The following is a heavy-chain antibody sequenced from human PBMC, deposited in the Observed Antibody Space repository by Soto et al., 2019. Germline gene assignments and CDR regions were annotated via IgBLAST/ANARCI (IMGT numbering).Heavy chain of an antibody. D-gene: IGHD3-10*01. V-gene: IGHV3-11*01. Sequence: GGSLRLSCAASGFTFSDYYMSWIRQAPGKGLEWVSYISSSGSTIYYADSVKGRFTISRDNAKNSLYLQMNSLRAEDTAVYYCARPLGISRWFGELLSKFDPWGQGTLVTVSS. J-gene: IGHJ5*02. CDR3: ARPLGISRWFGELLSKFDP. CDR1: GFTFSDYY. CDR2: ISSSGSTI.